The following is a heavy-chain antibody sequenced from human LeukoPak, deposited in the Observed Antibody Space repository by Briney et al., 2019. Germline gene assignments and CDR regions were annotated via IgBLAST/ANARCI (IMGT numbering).Heavy chain of an antibody. CDR1: GFTVSSNS. CDR2: LYSGGGT. V-gene: IGHV3-53*01. Sequence: GGSLRLSCAGSGFTVSSNSMSWVRQAPRKGLEWVSILYSGGGTDYADSVKCRFTISRDNSKNTLYLGMNSLRVEDTAVYYCAREYCSGGSCYRRQYYFDYWGQGTLVTVSS. CDR3: AREYCSGGSCYRRQYYFDY. D-gene: IGHD2-15*01. J-gene: IGHJ4*02.